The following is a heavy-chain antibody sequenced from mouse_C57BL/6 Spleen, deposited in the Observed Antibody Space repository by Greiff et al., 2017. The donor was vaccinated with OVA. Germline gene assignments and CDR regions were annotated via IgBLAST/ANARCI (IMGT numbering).Heavy chain of an antibody. CDR3: AREGVNYYFDY. Sequence: EVMLEESEGGLVQPGSSMKLSCTASGFTFSDYYMAWVRQVPEKGLEWVAKINYDGSSTYYLDSLKSRFIISRDTAKKILYLQLSSLKSEDTATFYCAREGVNYYFDYWGQGTSLTVSS. V-gene: IGHV5-16*01. J-gene: IGHJ2*02. CDR2: INYDGSST. D-gene: IGHD2-2*01. CDR1: GFTFSDYY.